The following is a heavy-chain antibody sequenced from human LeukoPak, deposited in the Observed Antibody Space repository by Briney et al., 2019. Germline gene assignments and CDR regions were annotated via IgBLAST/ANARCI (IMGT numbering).Heavy chain of an antibody. CDR1: GYTFTSYD. D-gene: IGHD3-10*01. CDR2: ISAYNGNT. Sequence: ASVKVSCKASGYTFTSYDINWVRQATGQGLEWMGWISAYNGNTNYAQKLQGRVTMTTDTSTSTAYMELRSLRSDDTAVYYCARGSTRVYGMDVWGQGTTVTVSS. CDR3: ARGSTRVYGMDV. J-gene: IGHJ6*02. V-gene: IGHV1-18*01.